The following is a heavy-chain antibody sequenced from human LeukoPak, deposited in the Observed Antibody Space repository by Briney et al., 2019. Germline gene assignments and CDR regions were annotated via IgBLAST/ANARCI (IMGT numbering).Heavy chain of an antibody. J-gene: IGHJ4*02. V-gene: IGHV4-59*08. CDR3: ARHSPYGDYFDY. D-gene: IGHD4-17*01. CDR2: IYYSGST. CDR1: GGSISSYY. Sequence: SETLSLTCTVSGGSISSYYWSWIRQPPGKGLEWIGYIYYSGSTNYNPSLKRRVTISVDTSKNQFSLKLSPVTAADTAVYYCARHSPYGDYFDYCGQGTLVTVSS.